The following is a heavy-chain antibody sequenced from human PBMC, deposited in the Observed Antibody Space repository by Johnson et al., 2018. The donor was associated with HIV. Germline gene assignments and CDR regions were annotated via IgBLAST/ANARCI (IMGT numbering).Heavy chain of an antibody. V-gene: IGHV3-66*01. Sequence: EVQLVESGGGVVQPGGSLRLSCAASGVTVSSNYMTWVRQAPGKGLEWVSVIFSGGSTYYADSVKGRFTISRDNSKNTLHLQMNSLRVEDTAVYYCAIACRDGYTCDAFDIWGQGTMVTVSS. J-gene: IGHJ3*02. CDR2: IFSGGST. CDR3: AIACRDGYTCDAFDI. CDR1: GVTVSSNY. D-gene: IGHD5-24*01.